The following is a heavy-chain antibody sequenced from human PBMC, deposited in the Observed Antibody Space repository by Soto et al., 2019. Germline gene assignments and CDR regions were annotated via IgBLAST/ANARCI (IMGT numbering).Heavy chain of an antibody. J-gene: IGHJ4*02. CDR3: ARGRYGDY. Sequence: QVHLVPSGAEVKKPGASVKVSCKGSGYDFTTYGITWVRQAPGQGLEWMAWISAHNGNTDYAQKLQGRVTVTRDTSKSTAYMELRSLRSDDAAVYYCARGRYGDYWGQGALVTVSS. CDR1: GYDFTTYG. CDR2: ISAHNGNT. D-gene: IGHD1-1*01. V-gene: IGHV1-18*01.